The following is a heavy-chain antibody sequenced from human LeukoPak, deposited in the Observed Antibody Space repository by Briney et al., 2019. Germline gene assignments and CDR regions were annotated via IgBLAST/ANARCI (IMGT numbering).Heavy chain of an antibody. CDR3: ARSSALMVRGVTDYYYYYMDV. Sequence: GAAVKVSCKASGGTFSSYAISWVRQAPGQGLKWMGGIIPIFGTANYAQKFQGRVTITTDESTSTAYMELSSLRSEDTAAYYCARSSALMVRGVTDYYYYYMDVWGKGTTVTVSS. V-gene: IGHV1-69*05. J-gene: IGHJ6*03. CDR2: IIPIFGTA. D-gene: IGHD3-10*01. CDR1: GGTFSSYA.